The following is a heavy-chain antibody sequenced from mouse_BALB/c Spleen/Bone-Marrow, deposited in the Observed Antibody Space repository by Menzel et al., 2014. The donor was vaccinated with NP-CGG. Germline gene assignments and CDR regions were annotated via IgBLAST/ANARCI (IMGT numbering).Heavy chain of an antibody. CDR3: ARRGNYGNAMDY. Sequence: QVQLKHSGAELARPGASVRLSCKASGYTFTSYWMQWVKQRPGQGLEWIGAIYPGDGDTRYTQKFKGKATLTADKSSSTAYMQLSSLASEDSAVYYCARRGNYGNAMDYWGQGTSVTVSS. J-gene: IGHJ4*01. D-gene: IGHD2-1*01. CDR2: IYPGDGDT. V-gene: IGHV1-87*01. CDR1: GYTFTSYW.